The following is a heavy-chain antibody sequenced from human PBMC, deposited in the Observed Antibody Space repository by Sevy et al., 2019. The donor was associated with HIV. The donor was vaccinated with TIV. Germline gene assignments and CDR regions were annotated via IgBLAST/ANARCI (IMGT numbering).Heavy chain of an antibody. CDR2: ISYDGSNK. J-gene: IGHJ4*02. CDR3: ARAEGVVTTFDY. Sequence: GESLKISCAASGFTFSSYAMHWVRQAPGKGLEWVAVISYDGSNKYYADSVKGRFTISRDNSKNTLYLQMNSLRAEDTAVYYCARAEGVVTTFDYWGQGTLVTVSS. V-gene: IGHV3-30-3*01. D-gene: IGHD4-17*01. CDR1: GFTFSSYA.